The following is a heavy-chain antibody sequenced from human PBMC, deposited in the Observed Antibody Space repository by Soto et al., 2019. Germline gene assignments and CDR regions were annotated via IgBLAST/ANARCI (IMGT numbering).Heavy chain of an antibody. CDR1: GFTVSSNY. J-gene: IGHJ3*02. D-gene: IGHD2-15*01. CDR2: IYSGGST. Sequence: HPGGSLRLSCAASGFTVSSNYMSWVRQAPGKGLEWVSVIYSGGSTYYADSVKGRFTISRDNSKNTLYLQMNSLRAEDTAVYYCAVPSGVVVAARAFDIWGQGTMVTVS. V-gene: IGHV3-66*01. CDR3: AVPSGVVVAARAFDI.